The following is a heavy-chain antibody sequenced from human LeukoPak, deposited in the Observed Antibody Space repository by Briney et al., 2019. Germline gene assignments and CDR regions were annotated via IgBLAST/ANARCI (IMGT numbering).Heavy chain of an antibody. CDR1: GYSFTNYW. CDR3: ARPILTVTNEPYFDY. V-gene: IGHV5-51*01. CDR2: IYPGDSDT. Sequence: HGESLKISCKGSGYSFTNYWIGWVRQMPGKGLEWMGIIYPGDSDTRYSPSFQGQVTISADKSISTAYLQWSSLKASDTAMYYCARPILTVTNEPYFDYWGQGTLVTVSS. J-gene: IGHJ4*02. D-gene: IGHD4-17*01.